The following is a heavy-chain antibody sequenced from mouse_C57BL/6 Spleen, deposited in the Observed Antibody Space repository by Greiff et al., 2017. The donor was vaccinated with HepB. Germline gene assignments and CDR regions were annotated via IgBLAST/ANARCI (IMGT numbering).Heavy chain of an antibody. J-gene: IGHJ3*01. D-gene: IGHD3-3*01. V-gene: IGHV5-4*01. CDR3: ARDGGRGFAY. Sequence: EVKLMESGGGLVKPGGSLKLSCAASGFTFSSYAMSWVRQTPEKRLEWVATISDGGSYTYYPDNVKGRFTISGDNAKNNLYLQMSHLKSEDTAMYYCARDGGRGFAYWGQGTLVTVSA. CDR1: GFTFSSYA. CDR2: ISDGGSYT.